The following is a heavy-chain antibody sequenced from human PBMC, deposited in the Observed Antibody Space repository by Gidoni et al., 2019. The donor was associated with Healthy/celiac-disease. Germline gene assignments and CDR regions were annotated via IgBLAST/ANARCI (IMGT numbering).Heavy chain of an antibody. CDR2: ISSSSSYI. J-gene: IGHJ6*02. CDR3: ARDRWVNDRYCSGGSCYSHYYYGMDV. CDR1: GFTFSSYS. V-gene: IGHV3-21*01. Sequence: EVQLVASGGGLVKPGGSLRLSCAASGFTFSSYSMNWARPAPGKGLEWVSSISSSSSYIYYADSVKGRFTISRDNAKNSLYLQMNSLRAEDTAVYYCARDRWVNDRYCSGGSCYSHYYYGMDVWGQGTTVTVSS. D-gene: IGHD2-15*01.